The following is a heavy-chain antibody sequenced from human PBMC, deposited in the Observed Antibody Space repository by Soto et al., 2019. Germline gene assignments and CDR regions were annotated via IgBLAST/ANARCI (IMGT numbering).Heavy chain of an antibody. V-gene: IGHV4-34*01. J-gene: IGHJ4*02. Sequence: SETLSLTCAVYGGAFSVYYWSLIRQPPGKGLEWIGEINHSGSTNYNPSLKSRVTISVDTSKNQFSLKLSSVTAADTAVYYCARGESSEYRSEPLFDYWGQGTLVTVSS. CDR1: GGAFSVYY. CDR3: ARGESSEYRSEPLFDY. D-gene: IGHD6-6*01. CDR2: INHSGST.